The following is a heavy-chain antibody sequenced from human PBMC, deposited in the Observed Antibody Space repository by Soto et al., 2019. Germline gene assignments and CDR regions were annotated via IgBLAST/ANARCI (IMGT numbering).Heavy chain of an antibody. V-gene: IGHV3-23*01. CDR1: GFILSSSA. Sequence: PGGSLRLSCAASGFILSSSAMSWVRQAPGRGLEWVSAISGSGTRTYYADSVKGRFTISGDRSKNTVYLQMNSLRAEDTAVYYCAKGPTIFGVVITYEYYYGMDVWGQGTTVTV. J-gene: IGHJ6*02. CDR3: AKGPTIFGVVITYEYYYGMDV. CDR2: ISGSGTRT. D-gene: IGHD3-3*01.